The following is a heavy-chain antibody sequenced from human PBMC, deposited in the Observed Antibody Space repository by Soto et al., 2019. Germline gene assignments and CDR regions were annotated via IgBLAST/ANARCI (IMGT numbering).Heavy chain of an antibody. CDR1: GYTFTSYG. CDR3: ARGPKSFCSSTSCYVESGYYYYYGMDV. Sequence: ASVKVSCKASGYTFTSYGISWVRQAPGQGLEWMGWISAYNGNTNYAQKLQGRVTMTTDTSTSTAYMELRSLRSDDTAVYYCARGPKSFCSSTSCYVESGYYYYYGMDVWGQGTTVTVSS. CDR2: ISAYNGNT. D-gene: IGHD2-2*01. J-gene: IGHJ6*02. V-gene: IGHV1-18*01.